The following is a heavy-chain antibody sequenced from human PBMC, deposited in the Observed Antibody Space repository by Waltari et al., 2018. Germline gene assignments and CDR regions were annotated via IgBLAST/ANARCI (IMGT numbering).Heavy chain of an antibody. CDR2: INSDGSST. V-gene: IGHV3-74*01. J-gene: IGHJ4*02. CDR3: AREGRDGYNYPSDY. Sequence: EVQLVESGGGLVQPGGSLSLSCAASGFTFSSYWMHWFRQAPGKGLVWVSRINSDGSSTSYADSVKGRFTISRDNAKNTLYLQMNSLRAEDTAVYYCAREGRDGYNYPSDYWGQGTLVTVSS. CDR1: GFTFSSYW. D-gene: IGHD5-12*01.